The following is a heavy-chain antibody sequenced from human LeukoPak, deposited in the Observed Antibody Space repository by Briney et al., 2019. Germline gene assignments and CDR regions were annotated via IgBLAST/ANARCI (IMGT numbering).Heavy chain of an antibody. V-gene: IGHV3-64D*06. CDR2: ITNNGGNT. Sequence: GGSLRLSCSASGFTFSSYTIHWVRQAPGKGLEFVSAITNNGGNTYYADSVKGRFTISRDNSKNTVYLQMSSLRSEDTAVYYCARVELRYFDWSLGMDVWGKGTTVTVSS. CDR1: GFTFSSYT. J-gene: IGHJ6*04. CDR3: ARVELRYFDWSLGMDV. D-gene: IGHD3-9*01.